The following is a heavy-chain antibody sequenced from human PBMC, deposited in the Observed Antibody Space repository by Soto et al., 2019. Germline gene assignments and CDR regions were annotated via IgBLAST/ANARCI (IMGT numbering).Heavy chain of an antibody. J-gene: IGHJ4*02. CDR1: GFTFNSLS. D-gene: IGHD3-3*01. CDR2: ISDDGSTK. Sequence: PGGSLRLSCTGSGFTFNSLSLHWVRQGPGTGLEWVALISDDGSTKDYTDSVKGRFAISRDNSRSRLYLQMNSLRPEDSAMYYCASEMNFFYDSWGQGIRVTVSS. CDR3: ASEMNFFYDS. V-gene: IGHV3-30*09.